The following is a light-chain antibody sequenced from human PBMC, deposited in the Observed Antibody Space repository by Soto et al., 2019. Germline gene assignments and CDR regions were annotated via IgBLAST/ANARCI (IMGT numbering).Light chain of an antibody. Sequence: IVMTQSPATLSVSPGERATLSCRASQSVSGNLAGYQQKPGQAPRLLIYGASTRATGIPARFSGSGSGTEFTLTISSLQSEDFAVYYCQQYNNWPPTFGQGTKVEIK. CDR3: QQYNNWPPT. V-gene: IGKV3D-15*01. CDR1: QSVSGN. CDR2: GAS. J-gene: IGKJ1*01.